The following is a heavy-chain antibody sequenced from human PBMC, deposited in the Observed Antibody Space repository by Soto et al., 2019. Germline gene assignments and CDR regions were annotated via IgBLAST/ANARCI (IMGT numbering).Heavy chain of an antibody. V-gene: IGHV3-33*01. J-gene: IGHJ4*02. CDR1: GFTFSSYG. CDR3: VRQYYSSSWYAPDY. D-gene: IGHD6-13*01. CDR2: IWSDGNIK. Sequence: QVQLVESGGGVVQPERSLRLSCAASGFTFSSYGMHWVRQAPGKGLEWVAVIWSDGNIKYYADSVQGRFTVSRDNSKNTLFLQMNSLRAEDTALYYCVRQYYSSSWYAPDYWGQGTLVTVSS.